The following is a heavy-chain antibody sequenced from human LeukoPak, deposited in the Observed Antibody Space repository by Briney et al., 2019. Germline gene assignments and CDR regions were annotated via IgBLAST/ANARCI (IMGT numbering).Heavy chain of an antibody. D-gene: IGHD3-22*01. Sequence: PSEILSLTCIVSGDSISSSYWSWIRQPAGKGLEWIGRIYTSGSTNYNPSLKSRVTMSVDTSKNQFSLKLSSVTAADTAVYYCARDRLTNYYDSSGPRDAFDIWGQGTMVTVSS. J-gene: IGHJ3*02. CDR3: ARDRLTNYYDSSGPRDAFDI. CDR2: IYTSGST. V-gene: IGHV4-4*07. CDR1: GDSISSSY.